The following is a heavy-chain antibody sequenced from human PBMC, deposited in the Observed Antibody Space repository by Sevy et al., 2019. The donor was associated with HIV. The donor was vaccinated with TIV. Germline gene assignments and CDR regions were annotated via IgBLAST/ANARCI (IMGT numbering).Heavy chain of an antibody. D-gene: IGHD2-2*01. V-gene: IGHV1-18*01. CDR2: ISAYNGNT. Sequence: ASVKVSCKASGYTFTSYGISWVQQAPGQGLEWMGWISAYNGNTNYAQKLQGRVTMTTDTSTSTAYMELRSLRSDDTAVYYCARGGVVPAAIGRGWFDPWGPRTLVTVSS. CDR3: ARGGVVPAAIGRGWFDP. J-gene: IGHJ5*02. CDR1: GYTFTSYG.